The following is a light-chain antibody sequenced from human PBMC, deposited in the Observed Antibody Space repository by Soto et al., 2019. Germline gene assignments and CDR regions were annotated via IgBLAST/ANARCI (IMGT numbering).Light chain of an antibody. CDR3: ETWDSKSHGV. Sequence: QLVLAQSSSASASLGSSVKLTCTLTSGHSSYIIAWHQQQPGKAPRYLMKLESSGSYNKGSGVPDRFSGSSSGPDRYLTISNLQLEDEADYYCETWDSKSHGVFGGGTKLTVL. J-gene: IGLJ3*02. CDR1: SGHSSYI. V-gene: IGLV4-60*02. CDR2: LESSGSY.